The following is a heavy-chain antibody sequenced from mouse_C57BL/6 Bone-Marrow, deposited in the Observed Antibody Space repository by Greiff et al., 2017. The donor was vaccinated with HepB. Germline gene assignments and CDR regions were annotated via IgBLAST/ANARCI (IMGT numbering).Heavy chain of an antibody. CDR1: GYAFSSSW. CDR3: ARERVYYGNYYYAMDY. V-gene: IGHV1-82*01. D-gene: IGHD2-1*01. Sequence: LVESGPELVKPGASVKISCKASGYAFSSSWMNWVKQRPGKGLEWIGRIYPGDGDTNYNGKFKGKATLTADKSSSTAYMQLSSLTSEDSAVYFCARERVYYGNYYYAMDYWGQGTSVTVSS. CDR2: IYPGDGDT. J-gene: IGHJ4*01.